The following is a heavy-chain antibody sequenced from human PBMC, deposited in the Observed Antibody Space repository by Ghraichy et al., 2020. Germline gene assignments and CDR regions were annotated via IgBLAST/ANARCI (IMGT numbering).Heavy chain of an antibody. V-gene: IGHV4-59*01. D-gene: IGHD6-13*01. Sequence: SETLSLTCTVSGGSISSYYWTWIRQPPGKGLEWIGYIYYSGSTNYNPSLKSRVTISVDTSKNQFSLKLSSVTAADTAVYYCARVFDSSSWYYCYFDLWGRGTLVTVSS. J-gene: IGHJ2*01. CDR2: IYYSGST. CDR3: ARVFDSSSWYYCYFDL. CDR1: GGSISSYY.